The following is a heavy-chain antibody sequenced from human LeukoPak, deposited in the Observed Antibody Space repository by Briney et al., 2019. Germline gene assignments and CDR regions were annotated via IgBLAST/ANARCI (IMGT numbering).Heavy chain of an antibody. CDR3: ARQYLGAGWSNYYYYYMDV. D-gene: IGHD2-15*01. CDR1: GGSISSYY. CDR2: IYYSGST. Sequence: SETLSLTCTVSGGSISSYYWSWIRQPPGKGLEWIGYIYYSGSTNHNPSLKSRVTISVNTSKNQFSLKLSSVTAADTAVYYCARQYLGAGWSNYYYYYMDVWGKGTTVTVSS. J-gene: IGHJ6*03. V-gene: IGHV4-59*08.